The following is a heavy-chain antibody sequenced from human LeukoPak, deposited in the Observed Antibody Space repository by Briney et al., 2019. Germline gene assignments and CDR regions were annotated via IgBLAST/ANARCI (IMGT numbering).Heavy chain of an antibody. D-gene: IGHD3-16*02. V-gene: IGHV1-8*01. CDR1: GYSFSSHD. Sequence: EASVKDSCKASGYSFSSHDINWVRQATAQGVEWMGWMNQKSGNTDHAQKFQGRVTMSRNTSISVAYLELSSLRSEDTAVYFCVGASLLRGLVAYYFDSWGQGTPVTVFS. CDR3: VGASLLRGLVAYYFDS. CDR2: MNQKSGNT. J-gene: IGHJ4*02.